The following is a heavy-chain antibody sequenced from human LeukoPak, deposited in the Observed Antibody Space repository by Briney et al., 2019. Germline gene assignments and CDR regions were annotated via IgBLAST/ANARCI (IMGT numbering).Heavy chain of an antibody. CDR1: GGSISSYY. J-gene: IGHJ4*02. D-gene: IGHD3-3*01. CDR3: ARRTITIFGVVSHFDY. V-gene: IGHV4-59*12. Sequence: SETLSLTCTVSGGSISSYYWSWIGQPPGKGLEWIGYIYYSGSTNYNPSLKSRVTISVDTSKNQFSLKLSSVTAADTAVYYCARRTITIFGVVSHFDYWGQGTLVTVSS. CDR2: IYYSGST.